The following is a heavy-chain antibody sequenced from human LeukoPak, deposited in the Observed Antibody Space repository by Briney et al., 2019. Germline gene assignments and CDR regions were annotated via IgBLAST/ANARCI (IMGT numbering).Heavy chain of an antibody. D-gene: IGHD3-22*01. CDR3: ARGAPRRIVASDFDY. V-gene: IGHV1-2*02. CDR2: INPNSGGT. J-gene: IGHJ4*02. Sequence: GASVKVSCKASGYTFTGYYMHWVRQAPGQGLEWMGWINPNSGGTNYAQKFQGRVTMTRDTSISTAYMELSRLRSDDTAVYYCARGAPRRIVASDFDYWGQGTLVTVSS. CDR1: GYTFTGYY.